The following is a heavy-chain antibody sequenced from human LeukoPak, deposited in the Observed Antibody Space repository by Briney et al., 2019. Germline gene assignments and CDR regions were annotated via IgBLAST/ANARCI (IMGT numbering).Heavy chain of an antibody. CDR2: LYYSGST. CDR1: GDSIRSYY. D-gene: IGHD1-26*01. CDR3: SRESGAFCPFGY. J-gene: IGHJ4*02. V-gene: IGHV4-59*12. Sequence: ASETLSLTCTVSGDSIRSYYWSWIRQPPGKGLEWIGYLYYSGSTNYNPSLNGRVTMSLDESRNQLSLDLTSVTAADTAIYYCSRESGAFCPFGYWGQGTLVIVPP.